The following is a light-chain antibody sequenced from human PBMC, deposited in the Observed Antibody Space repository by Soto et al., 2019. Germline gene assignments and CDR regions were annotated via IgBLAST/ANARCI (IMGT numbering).Light chain of an antibody. CDR3: QQYNSFSWS. CDR1: HSISTW. V-gene: IGKV1-5*01. Sequence: DFQMTQSPSTLSASIGDRVTITCRASHSISTWLAWYQQKPGRAPKSLIYDASILESGVPSRFSGSGSGTEFTLTISSLQPDELATYYCQQYNSFSWSFGQGTKVEI. J-gene: IGKJ1*01. CDR2: DAS.